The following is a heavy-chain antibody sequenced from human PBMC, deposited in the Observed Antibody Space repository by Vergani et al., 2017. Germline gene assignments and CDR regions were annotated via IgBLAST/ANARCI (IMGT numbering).Heavy chain of an antibody. V-gene: IGHV4-34*01. CDR2: INHSGST. CDR1: GGSFSGYY. J-gene: IGHJ6*02. Sequence: QLQLQESGPGLVKPSETLSLTCAVYGGSFSGYYWSWIRQPPGKGLEWIGEINHSGSTNYNPSLKSRVTISVDTSKNQFSLKLSSVTAADTAVYYCARGPRAVTSYYYYGMDVWGQGTTVTVSS. D-gene: IGHD4-17*01. CDR3: ARGPRAVTSYYYYGMDV.